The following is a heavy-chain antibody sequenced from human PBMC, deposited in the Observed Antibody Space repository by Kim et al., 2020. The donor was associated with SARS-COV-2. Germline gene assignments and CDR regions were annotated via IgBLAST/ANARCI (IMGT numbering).Heavy chain of an antibody. J-gene: IGHJ3*02. Sequence: ASVKVSCKASGYTFTSYAMYWLRQAPGQRLAWMGWINAGNGNTKYSQKFQGRVTITRDTSASTAYMELSSLRSEDTAVYYCARDLSSWYYDAFDIWGQGTMVTVSS. CDR3: ARDLSSWYYDAFDI. CDR1: GYTFTSYA. V-gene: IGHV1-3*01. D-gene: IGHD6-13*01. CDR2: INAGNGNT.